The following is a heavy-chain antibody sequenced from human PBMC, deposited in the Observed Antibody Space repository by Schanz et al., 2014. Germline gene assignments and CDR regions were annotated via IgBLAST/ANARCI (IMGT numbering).Heavy chain of an antibody. Sequence: QVQLVQSEAEVKKPGSSVKVSCKASGGTFSSYTISWVRQAPGQGLEWMGRIIPILGIANYAQNFQGRVTITADKSTSTAYMELTSLRSEDTAVYYCARAFGGYDTAGALDYWGQGTLVTVSS. V-gene: IGHV1-69*02. CDR3: ARAFGGYDTAGALDY. CDR2: IIPILGIA. D-gene: IGHD5-12*01. J-gene: IGHJ4*02. CDR1: GGTFSSYT.